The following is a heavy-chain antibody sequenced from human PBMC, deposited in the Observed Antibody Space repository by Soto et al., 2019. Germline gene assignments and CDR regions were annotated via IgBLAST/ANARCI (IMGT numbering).Heavy chain of an antibody. CDR3: AREHCSTTSCYSYWFDP. CDR2: ISYDGSNK. J-gene: IGHJ5*02. D-gene: IGHD2-2*01. Sequence: SLSCAASGFTFSSYAMHWARQAPGKGLEWVAVISYDGSNKYYADSVRGRITISRDNSKNTLYLQMNSLRAEDTSVYYCAREHCSTTSCYSYWFDPWGQGALVTVSS. CDR1: GFTFSSYA. V-gene: IGHV3-30-3*01.